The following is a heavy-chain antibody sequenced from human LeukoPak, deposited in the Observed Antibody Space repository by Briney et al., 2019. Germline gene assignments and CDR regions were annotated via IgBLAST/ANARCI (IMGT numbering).Heavy chain of an antibody. CDR1: GFTFSTSA. Sequence: PGGSLRLSCAASGFTFSTSAMTWVRQAPGKGLEWVSGISASGGSTYYADSVKGRFTISRDNSKNTLSLQMNSLRAEDTAVYYCARDSSSDALNIWGQGTMVTVSS. J-gene: IGHJ3*02. V-gene: IGHV3-23*01. CDR3: ARDSSSDALNI. CDR2: ISASGGST. D-gene: IGHD6-6*01.